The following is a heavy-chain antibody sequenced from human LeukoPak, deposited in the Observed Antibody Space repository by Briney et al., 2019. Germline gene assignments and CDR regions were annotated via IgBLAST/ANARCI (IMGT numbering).Heavy chain of an antibody. CDR1: GYTFTGYY. D-gene: IGHD6-19*01. CDR3: ARGRVSGWYSY. V-gene: IGHV1-8*03. CDR2: INPNSGNT. J-gene: IGHJ4*02. Sequence: ASVKVSCKASGYTFTGYYMHWVRQAPGQGLEWMGWINPNSGNTGYAQKFQGRVTITRNTSISTAYMELSSLRSEDTAVYYCARGRVSGWYSYWGQGTLVTVSS.